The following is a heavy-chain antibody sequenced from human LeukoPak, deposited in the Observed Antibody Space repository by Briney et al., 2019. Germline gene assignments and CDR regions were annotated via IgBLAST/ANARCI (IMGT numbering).Heavy chain of an antibody. V-gene: IGHV3-23*01. Sequence: GGSLRLSCAASGFSFNSDWMDWVRQAPGKGLEWVSAISGSGGSTYYADSVKGRFTISRDNSKNTLYLQMSSLRAEDTAVYYCAKETVPAASPFDYWGQGTLVTVSS. CDR2: ISGSGGST. CDR3: AKETVPAASPFDY. J-gene: IGHJ4*02. D-gene: IGHD2-2*01. CDR1: GFSFNSDW.